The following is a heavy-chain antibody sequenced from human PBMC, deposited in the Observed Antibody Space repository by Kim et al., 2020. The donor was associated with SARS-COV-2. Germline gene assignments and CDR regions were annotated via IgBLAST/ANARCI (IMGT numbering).Heavy chain of an antibody. V-gene: IGHV3-21*01. CDR1: GFTFSSYS. CDR3: ARDRVPQDSYYFDY. D-gene: IGHD2-15*01. CDR2: ISSSSSYI. J-gene: IGHJ4*02. Sequence: GGSLRLSCAASGFTFSSYSMNWVRQAPGKGLEWVSSISSSSSYIYYADSVKGRFTISRDNAKNSLYLQMNSLRAEDTAVYYCARDRVPQDSYYFDYWGQGTLVTVSS.